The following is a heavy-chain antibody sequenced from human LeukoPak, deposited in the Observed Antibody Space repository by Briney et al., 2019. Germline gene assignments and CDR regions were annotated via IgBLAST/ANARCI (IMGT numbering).Heavy chain of an antibody. J-gene: IGHJ4*02. D-gene: IGHD6-13*01. V-gene: IGHV3-11*01. CDR3: VKVDGYSSSWYY. Sequence: GGSLRLSCAASGFTFSDYYMSWIRQAPGKGLEWVSYISSSGSTIYYADSVKGRFTISRDNAKNSLYLQMNSLRGEDTAVYYCVKVDGYSSSWYYWGQGTLVTVSS. CDR2: ISSSGSTI. CDR1: GFTFSDYY.